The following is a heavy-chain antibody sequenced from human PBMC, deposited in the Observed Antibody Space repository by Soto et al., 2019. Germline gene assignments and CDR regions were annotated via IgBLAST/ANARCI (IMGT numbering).Heavy chain of an antibody. Sequence: QVQLVQSGAEVKKPGSSVKVSCQASGGTFSIYSINWVRQAPGQGLEWMGGIIPMFGAPNYAQKFQGRVTMTADENTSTGYMELSSLTSADTAVYFCARAFRQWLEKAGFDYWGQGTRVPVSS. CDR2: IIPMFGAP. V-gene: IGHV1-69*01. D-gene: IGHD6-19*01. J-gene: IGHJ4*02. CDR1: GGTFSIYS. CDR3: ARAFRQWLEKAGFDY.